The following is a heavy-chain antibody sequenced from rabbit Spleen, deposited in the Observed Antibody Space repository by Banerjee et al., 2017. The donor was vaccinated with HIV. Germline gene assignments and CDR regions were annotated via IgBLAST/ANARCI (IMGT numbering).Heavy chain of an antibody. Sequence: QEQLEESGGGLVQPEGSLTLACTASGFSFISSYYMCWVRQAPGKGLEWIACIDAGGSGFTYFASWAKGRFTISKASSTTVTLQMTSLTAADTATYFCARDTSSSFSSYGMDLWGQGTLVTVS. J-gene: IGHJ6*01. D-gene: IGHD1-1*01. CDR2: IDAGGSGFT. CDR3: ARDTSSSFSSYGMDL. CDR1: GFSFISSYY. V-gene: IGHV1S45*01.